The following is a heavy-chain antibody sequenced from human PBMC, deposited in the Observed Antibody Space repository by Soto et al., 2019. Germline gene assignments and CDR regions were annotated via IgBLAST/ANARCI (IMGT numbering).Heavy chain of an antibody. CDR3: ARALLNYDILTGYDY. CDR2: IIPIFGTA. D-gene: IGHD3-9*01. CDR1: GGTFSSYA. Sequence: SVKVSCKASGGTFSSYAISWVRQAPGQGLEWMGGIIPIFGTANYAQKFQGRVTITADESTSTAYMELSSLRSEDTAVYYCARALLNYDILTGYDYWGQGTLVTVSS. J-gene: IGHJ4*02. V-gene: IGHV1-69*13.